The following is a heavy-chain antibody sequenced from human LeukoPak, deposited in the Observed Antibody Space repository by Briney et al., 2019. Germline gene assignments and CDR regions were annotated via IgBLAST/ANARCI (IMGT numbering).Heavy chain of an antibody. D-gene: IGHD3-9*01. CDR1: GGSISSSSYY. J-gene: IGHJ3*02. Sequence: PSETLSLTCTVSGGSISSSSYYWGWVRQPPGKGLEWIGSIYHSGSTYYNPSLKSRVTISVDTSKNQFSLKLSSVTAADTAVYYCASTRYFDWSDAFDIWGQGTMVTVSS. CDR3: ASTRYFDWSDAFDI. V-gene: IGHV4-39*07. CDR2: IYHSGST.